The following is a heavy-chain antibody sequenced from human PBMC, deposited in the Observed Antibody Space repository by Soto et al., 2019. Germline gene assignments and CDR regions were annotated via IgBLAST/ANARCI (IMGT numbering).Heavy chain of an antibody. J-gene: IGHJ4*02. CDR3: ARSVATLNGAY. Sequence: PSETLSLTCTVSGGSISSYYWSWIRQPPGKGLEWIGYIYYSGSTNYNPSLKSRVTISVDTSKNQFSLKLSSVTAADTAVYYCARSVATLNGAYWGQGTLVTVS. CDR2: IYYSGST. CDR1: GGSISSYY. V-gene: IGHV4-59*01. D-gene: IGHD5-12*01.